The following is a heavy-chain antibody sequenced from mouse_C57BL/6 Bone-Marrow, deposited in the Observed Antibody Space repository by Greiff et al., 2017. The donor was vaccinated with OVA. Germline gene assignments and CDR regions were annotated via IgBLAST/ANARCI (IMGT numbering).Heavy chain of an antibody. CDR2: IYPGSGNT. D-gene: IGHD1-1*01. CDR3: ASEGVYYYGSNSYYFDY. CDR1: GYTFTDYY. J-gene: IGHJ2*01. V-gene: IGHV1-76*01. Sequence: VQLQQSGAELVRPGASVKLSCKASGYTFTDYYINWVKQRPGQGLEWIARIYPGSGNTYYNEKFKGKATLTAEKSSSTAYMQLSSLTSEDSAVYFCASEGVYYYGSNSYYFDYGGQGTTRTVSS.